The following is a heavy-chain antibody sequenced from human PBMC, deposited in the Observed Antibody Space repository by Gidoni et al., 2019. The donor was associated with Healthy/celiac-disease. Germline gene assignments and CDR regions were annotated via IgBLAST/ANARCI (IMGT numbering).Heavy chain of an antibody. CDR3: ARDQAQIVVVPAAIGGFDP. V-gene: IGHV3-48*01. Sequence: EVQLVESGGGLVQPGGSLRLSCAASGFTFSSYIMNWVRQAPGKGLEWVSYISSSSSTIYYADSVKGRFTISRDNAKNSLYLQMNSLRAEDTAVYYCARDQAQIVVVPAAIGGFDPWGQGTLVTVSS. D-gene: IGHD2-2*01. CDR2: ISSSSSTI. J-gene: IGHJ5*02. CDR1: GFTFSSYI.